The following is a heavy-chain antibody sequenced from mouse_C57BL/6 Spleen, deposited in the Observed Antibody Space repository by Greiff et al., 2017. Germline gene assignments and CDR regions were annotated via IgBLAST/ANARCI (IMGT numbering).Heavy chain of an antibody. Sequence: DVMLVESGGGLVKPGGSLKLSCAASGFTFSSYTMSWVRQTPEKRLEWVATISGGGGNTYYPDSVKGRFTIARDNAKNTLYLQMSSLRSEDTALYYCARHGYYGSGYFYAMDYWGQGTSVTVSS. CDR2: ISGGGGNT. D-gene: IGHD1-1*01. V-gene: IGHV5-9*01. CDR1: GFTFSSYT. CDR3: ARHGYYGSGYFYAMDY. J-gene: IGHJ4*01.